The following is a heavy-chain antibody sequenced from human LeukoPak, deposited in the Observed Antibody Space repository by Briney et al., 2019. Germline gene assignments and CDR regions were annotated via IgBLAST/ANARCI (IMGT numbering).Heavy chain of an antibody. Sequence: GASVKVSCKASGYTFTSYYMHWVRQAPGQGLEWMGIIDPSGGSTSYAQKFQGRVTMTRDTSTSTVYMQLSSLRSEDTAMYYCARAGGSSSPFHYWGQGTLVSVSS. V-gene: IGHV1-46*01. CDR3: ARAGGSSSPFHY. CDR2: IDPSGGST. CDR1: GYTFTSYY. D-gene: IGHD2-2*01. J-gene: IGHJ4*02.